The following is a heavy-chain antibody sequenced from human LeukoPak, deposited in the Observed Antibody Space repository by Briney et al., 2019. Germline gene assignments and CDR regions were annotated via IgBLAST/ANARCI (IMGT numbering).Heavy chain of an antibody. CDR1: GGSISSYY. CDR2: IYCSGST. V-gene: IGHV4-39*07. CDR3: ARQQTDNWFDP. J-gene: IGHJ5*02. Sequence: PSETLSLTCTVSGGSISSYYWGWIRQPPGKGLEWIGSIYCSGSTYYNPSLKSRVTISVDTSKNQFSLKLSSVTAADTAVYYCARQQTDNWFDPWGQGTLVIVSS.